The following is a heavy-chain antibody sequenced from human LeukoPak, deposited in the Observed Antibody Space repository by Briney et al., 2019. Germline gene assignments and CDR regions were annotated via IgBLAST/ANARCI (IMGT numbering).Heavy chain of an antibody. D-gene: IGHD2-15*01. CDR1: GGSITSYY. J-gene: IGHJ6*02. V-gene: IGHV4-59*01. CDR2: IFYSGDT. Sequence: SETLSLTCTVSGGSITSYYWSWIRPPPGKGLEWIGYIFYSGDTNYNPSLKSHVTMSVDTSKNQLSLNLGSVTAADTAGYYCARDCSGGRCYNGIVAGMDVWGQGTTVTVSS. CDR3: ARDCSGGRCYNGIVAGMDV.